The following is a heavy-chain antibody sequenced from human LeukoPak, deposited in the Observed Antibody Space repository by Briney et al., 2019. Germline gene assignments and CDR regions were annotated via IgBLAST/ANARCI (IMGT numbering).Heavy chain of an antibody. CDR1: GGTFSSYA. J-gene: IGHJ4*02. CDR2: IIPIFGTA. D-gene: IGHD5-18*01. Sequence: GASVKVSCKASGGTFSSYAISWVRQAPGQGLEWMGGIIPIFGTATYAQKFQGRVTITADKSTSTAYMELSSLRSEDTAVYYCARDGGYSYGKKGCFEKWGQGTLVTVSS. CDR3: ARDGGYSYGKKGCFEK. V-gene: IGHV1-69*06.